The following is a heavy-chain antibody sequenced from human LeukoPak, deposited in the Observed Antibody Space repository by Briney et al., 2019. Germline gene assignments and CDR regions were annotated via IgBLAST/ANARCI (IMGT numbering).Heavy chain of an antibody. Sequence: PGGSLRLSCAASGFTFNTYWMHWVRQAPGNGLVWVSHINSDGSSTNYADSVKGRFTISRDNAKNTLYLQMNSLRAEDTAVYYCASSITIYGVVSRFDYWGQGTLVTVSS. CDR3: ASSITIYGVVSRFDY. CDR1: GFTFNTYW. D-gene: IGHD3-3*01. J-gene: IGHJ4*02. V-gene: IGHV3-74*01. CDR2: INSDGSST.